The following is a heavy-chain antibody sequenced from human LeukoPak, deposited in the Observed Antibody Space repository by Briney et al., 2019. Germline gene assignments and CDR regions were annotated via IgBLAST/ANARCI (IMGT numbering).Heavy chain of an antibody. J-gene: IGHJ4*02. CDR2: ISNRDKDT. Sequence: PGGSLRLSCAASGFSFSSFKMTWVRQAPGKGLEWVSYISNRDKDTNYADSVKGRFTISRDNAKNSLYLQMNSLRAEDTAVYYCARRSLGDYPSFDYWGQGTLVTVSS. V-gene: IGHV3-48*03. CDR3: ARRSLGDYPSFDY. D-gene: IGHD4-17*01. CDR1: GFSFSSFK.